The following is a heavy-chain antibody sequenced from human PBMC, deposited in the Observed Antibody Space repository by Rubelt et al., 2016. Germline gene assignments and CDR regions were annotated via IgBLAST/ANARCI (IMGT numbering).Heavy chain of an antibody. CDR3: ARAGKYSSTWYGFWFDS. J-gene: IGHJ5*01. D-gene: IGHD6-13*01. CDR2: ISGYNDNT. CDR1: GYTFTSCG. V-gene: IGHV1-18*01. Sequence: QVQLVQSGAEVKKPGASVKVSCKASGYTFTSCGITWVRQAPGQGLEWMGWISGYNDNTNYAQNLQGRVTMTTDTSTSTAYMELRSLRSDVTAVYYCARAGKYSSTWYGFWFDSWGQGTLVTVSS.